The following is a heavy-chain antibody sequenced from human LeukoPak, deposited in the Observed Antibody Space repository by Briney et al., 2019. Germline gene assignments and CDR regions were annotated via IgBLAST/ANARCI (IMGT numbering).Heavy chain of an antibody. Sequence: SETLSLTCAVYDGSFSGYYCSWIRQPPGRGLEWIGEINHSGSANYNPSLKSRVTILLDTSKNQFSLNLSSVTAADTAVYYCARRPRGVIIKTWFDSWGQGTLVTVSS. D-gene: IGHD3-10*01. CDR3: ARRPRGVIIKTWFDS. CDR1: DGSFSGYY. J-gene: IGHJ5*01. V-gene: IGHV4-34*01. CDR2: INHSGSA.